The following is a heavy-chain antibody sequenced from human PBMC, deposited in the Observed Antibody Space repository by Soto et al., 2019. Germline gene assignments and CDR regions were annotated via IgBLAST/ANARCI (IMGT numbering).Heavy chain of an antibody. J-gene: IGHJ4*02. CDR3: ASGGAVAGSFDY. CDR2: IYYSGST. V-gene: IGHV4-59*01. D-gene: IGHD6-19*01. CDR1: GGSTSSYY. Sequence: SETLSLTCTVSGGSTSSYYWSWIRQPPGKGLEWIGYIYYSGSTNYNPSLKSRVTISVDTSKNQFSLKLSSVTAADTAVYYCASGGAVAGSFDYWRQGTLVTVSS.